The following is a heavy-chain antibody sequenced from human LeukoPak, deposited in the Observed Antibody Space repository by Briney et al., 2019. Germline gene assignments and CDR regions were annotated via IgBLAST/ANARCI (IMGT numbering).Heavy chain of an antibody. CDR3: AKVSGSYSSLYYFVY. CDR2: ISGSGGST. D-gene: IGHD1-26*01. CDR1: GFTFSSYA. V-gene: IGHV3-23*01. Sequence: GGSLRLSCAASGFTFSSYAMSWVRQPPGKGREWVSCISGSGGSTYSADSVKGRFTISRDYSKNTLYLQMTSLRAEDTAVYYCAKVSGSYSSLYYFVYWGEGALVTVSS. J-gene: IGHJ4*02.